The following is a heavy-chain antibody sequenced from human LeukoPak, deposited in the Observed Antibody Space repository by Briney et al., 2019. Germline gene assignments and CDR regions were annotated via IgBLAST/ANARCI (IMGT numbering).Heavy chain of an antibody. Sequence: SVKVSCKASGGTFSSYAISWVRQAPGQGLEWMGGIIPIFGTANYAQKFQGRVTITADKSTSTAYMELSSLRSEDTAVYYCARDLFYGSDYYYYMDVWGKGTTVTVSS. V-gene: IGHV1-69*06. J-gene: IGHJ6*03. CDR3: ARDLFYGSDYYYYMDV. D-gene: IGHD3-10*01. CDR2: IIPIFGTA. CDR1: GGTFSSYA.